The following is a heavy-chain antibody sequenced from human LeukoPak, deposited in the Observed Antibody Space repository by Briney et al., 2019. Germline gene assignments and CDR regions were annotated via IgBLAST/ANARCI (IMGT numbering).Heavy chain of an antibody. CDR3: ANGLPPMVWFDY. Sequence: GGSLRLSYPGSGSIFSSYSMSWVRQAPGKGLEWVSSISNSGDTTYYADSVKGRFTISRDNSKNTLYLQMNSLGAEDTAVYYCANGLPPMVWFDYWGQGTLVTVSS. V-gene: IGHV3-23*01. J-gene: IGHJ4*02. CDR1: GSIFSSYS. CDR2: ISNSGDTT. D-gene: IGHD3-10*01.